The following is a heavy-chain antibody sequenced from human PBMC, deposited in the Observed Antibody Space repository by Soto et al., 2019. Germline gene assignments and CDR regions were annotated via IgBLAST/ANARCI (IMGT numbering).Heavy chain of an antibody. D-gene: IGHD1-26*01. V-gene: IGHV4-30-4*01. CDR1: GASISNGYYS. J-gene: IGHJ4*02. Sequence: QVQLQEPGPRLVEPSHTLSLTCTVSGASISNGYYSWSWIRQSPGTGLEWIGHIHSGGTTYSNPSLKSRLTISVDMSKTQFSRQLSSLTAADTAVYCCARGPSGDKVDYWGQGTLVTVSS. CDR2: IHSGGTT. CDR3: ARGPSGDKVDY.